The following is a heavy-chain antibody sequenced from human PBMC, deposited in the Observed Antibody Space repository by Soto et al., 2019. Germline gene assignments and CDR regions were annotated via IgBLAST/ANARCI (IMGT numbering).Heavy chain of an antibody. CDR1: GFTFSSYA. CDR2: ISGSGGST. J-gene: IGHJ6*02. V-gene: IGHV3-23*01. Sequence: GGSLILSCAASGFTFSSYAMSWVRQAPGKGLEWVSAISGSGGSTYYADSVKGRFTISRDNSKNTLYLQMNSLRAEDTAVYYCGRVSYYYYYGMDVWGQGTTVTVSS. CDR3: GRVSYYYYYGMDV.